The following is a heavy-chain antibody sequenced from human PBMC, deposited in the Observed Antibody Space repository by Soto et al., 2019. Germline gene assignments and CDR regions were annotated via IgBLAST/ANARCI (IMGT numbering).Heavy chain of an antibody. V-gene: IGHV3-9*01. J-gene: IGHJ6*02. D-gene: IGHD2-2*01. CDR2: ISWNSGSI. CDR1: GFTFDDYA. Sequence: GGSLRLSCAASGFTFDDYAMHWVRQAPGKGLEWVSGISWNSGSIGYADSVKGRFTISRDNAKNSLYLQMNSLRAEDTALYYCAKDMCAVLTVVVPAYYYYYGMDVWCQGTTVTVSS. CDR3: AKDMCAVLTVVVPAYYYYYGMDV.